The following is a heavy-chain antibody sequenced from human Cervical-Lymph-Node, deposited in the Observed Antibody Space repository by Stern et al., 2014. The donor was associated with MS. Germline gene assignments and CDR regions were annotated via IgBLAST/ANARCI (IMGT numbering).Heavy chain of an antibody. Sequence: EVQLEESGGGLVKPGGSLRLSCAASGFTFSSYSMNWVRQAPGKGLEWVSSISSSSSYIYYADSVKGRFTISRDNAKNSLYLQMNSLRAEDTAVYYCARDQGAYCGGDCYKGPLDYWGQGTLVTVSS. D-gene: IGHD2-21*02. CDR1: GFTFSSYS. CDR3: ARDQGAYCGGDCYKGPLDY. CDR2: ISSSSSYI. V-gene: IGHV3-21*01. J-gene: IGHJ4*02.